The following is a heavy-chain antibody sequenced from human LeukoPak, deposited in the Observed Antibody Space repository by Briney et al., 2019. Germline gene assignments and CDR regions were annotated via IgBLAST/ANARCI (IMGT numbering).Heavy chain of an antibody. J-gene: IGHJ4*02. CDR3: ARDRYCSGGSCYWGVDY. Sequence: PSETLSLTCTVSGGSISIYYWSCIRQPPGKGLECIGYIYYSGSTNYNPSLKSRVTISVDTSKNQFSLKLSAVTAADTAVYYCARDRYCSGGSCYWGVDYWGEGTLVTVSS. D-gene: IGHD2-15*01. V-gene: IGHV4-59*01. CDR2: IYYSGST. CDR1: GGSISIYY.